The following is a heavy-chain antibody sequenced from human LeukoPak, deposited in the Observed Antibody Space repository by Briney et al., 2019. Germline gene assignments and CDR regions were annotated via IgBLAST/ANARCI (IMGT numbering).Heavy chain of an antibody. Sequence: ASVKVSCKASGNTFAGYYVHWVRQAPGQGLEWMGWINTHSGATNYAQHFRGRVTMTTDTSVTTAYMDLDGLKSDDAAVYFCARGPIGGLRKGFDIWGQGTLVTVSS. V-gene: IGHV1-2*02. D-gene: IGHD1-26*01. CDR2: INTHSGAT. J-gene: IGHJ4*02. CDR1: GNTFAGYY. CDR3: ARGPIGGLRKGFDI.